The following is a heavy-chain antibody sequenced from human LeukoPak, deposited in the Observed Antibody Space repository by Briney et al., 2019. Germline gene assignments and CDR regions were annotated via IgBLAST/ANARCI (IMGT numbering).Heavy chain of an antibody. V-gene: IGHV3-15*01. Sequence: PGGSLRLSCAASGFSFSNAWMSWVRQAPGMGLEWVGRIKSKSDGGTPDYAAPAKGRFTISRDDSKNTVYLQMNSLKTEDTAVYYCTTYTVGATTSHFDHWGQGTLVT. CDR1: GFSFSNAW. D-gene: IGHD1-26*01. CDR3: TTYTVGATTSHFDH. CDR2: IKSKSDGGTP. J-gene: IGHJ4*02.